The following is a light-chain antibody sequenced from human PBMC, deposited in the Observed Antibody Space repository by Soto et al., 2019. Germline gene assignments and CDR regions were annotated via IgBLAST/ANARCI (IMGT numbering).Light chain of an antibody. CDR1: HSIDSW. V-gene: IGKV1-5*01. J-gene: IGKJ2*01. CDR3: QHYDTYPYT. CDR2: DAS. Sequence: DIQMTQSPSTLSASVGDRVTITCLASHSIDSWLAWYQQKPGKAPKVLIYDASLLESGVPSRFSGSRSGTEFTLTISSLQAEDFATYFCQHYDTYPYTFGQGTKVDIK.